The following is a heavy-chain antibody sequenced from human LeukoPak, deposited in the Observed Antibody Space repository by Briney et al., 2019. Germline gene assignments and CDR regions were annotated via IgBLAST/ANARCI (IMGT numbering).Heavy chain of an antibody. CDR3: ARDRSGDY. CDR1: GFTFSSYA. J-gene: IGHJ4*02. Sequence: GGSLRLSCSVSGFTFSSYAMHWVRQAPGKGLEYVSSISSEGGSTYYADSVKGRFTISRDNAKNSLYLQMNSLRAEDTAVYYCARDRSGDYWGQGTLVTVSS. CDR2: ISSEGGST. V-gene: IGHV3-64*04.